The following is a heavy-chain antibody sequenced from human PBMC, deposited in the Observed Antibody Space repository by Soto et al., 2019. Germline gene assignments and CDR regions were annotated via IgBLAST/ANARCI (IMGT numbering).Heavy chain of an antibody. CDR1: GFTFGDYA. D-gene: IGHD1-7*01. J-gene: IGHJ4*02. CDR3: TRAWTELRAAYFDY. CDR2: IRSKAYGGTT. V-gene: IGHV3-49*04. Sequence: PGGSLRLSCPASGFTFGDYAMSWVRQAPGKGLEWVGFIRSKAYGGTTEYAASVKGRFTISRDDSKSIAYLQMNSLKTEDTAVYYCTRAWTELRAAYFDYWGQGTLVTVSS.